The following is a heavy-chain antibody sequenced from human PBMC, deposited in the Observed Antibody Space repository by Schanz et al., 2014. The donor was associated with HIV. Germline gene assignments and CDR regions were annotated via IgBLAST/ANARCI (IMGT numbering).Heavy chain of an antibody. V-gene: IGHV3-33*01. D-gene: IGHD4-17*01. CDR2: IWHDGSSK. J-gene: IGHJ4*02. CDR1: GFTFSSYG. CDR3: ARDNRGDYCLDY. Sequence: QVQLVESGGGVVQPGRSLRLSCAASGFTFSSYGMHWVRQAPGKGLEWVAVIWHDGSSKYYADPVKGRFTVSRDNSKNTLYLQLDNVRAEDTAVYYCARDNRGDYCLDYWGQGTLVTFSS.